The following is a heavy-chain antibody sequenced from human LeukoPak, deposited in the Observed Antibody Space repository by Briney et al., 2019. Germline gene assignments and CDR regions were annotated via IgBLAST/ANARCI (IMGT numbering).Heavy chain of an antibody. D-gene: IGHD1-26*01. CDR2: VIPNSGGT. CDR3: ARDLVVGATNDY. Sequence: GASVKVSCKASGYTFTGYYMHWVRQAPGQGLEWMGWVIPNSGGTNYAQKFQGRVTMTRDTSISTAYMELSRLRSDDTAVYYCARDLVVGATNDYWGQGTLVTVSS. CDR1: GYTFTGYY. V-gene: IGHV1-2*02. J-gene: IGHJ4*02.